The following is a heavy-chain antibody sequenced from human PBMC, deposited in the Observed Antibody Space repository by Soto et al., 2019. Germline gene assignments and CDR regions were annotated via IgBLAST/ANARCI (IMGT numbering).Heavy chain of an antibody. CDR1: GYTFTSYD. D-gene: IGHD6-13*01. CDR3: ARDGRGSSSWSPWQYYYCYYGMDV. V-gene: IGHV1-8*01. J-gene: IGHJ6*02. CDR2: MNPNSGNT. Sequence: QVQLVQSGAEVKKPGASVKVSCKASGYTFTSYDINWVRQATGQGLEWMGWMNPNSGNTGYAQKFQGRVTMTRNTSISTAYMELSSLRSEDTAVYYCARDGRGSSSWSPWQYYYCYYGMDVWGQGTTVTVSS.